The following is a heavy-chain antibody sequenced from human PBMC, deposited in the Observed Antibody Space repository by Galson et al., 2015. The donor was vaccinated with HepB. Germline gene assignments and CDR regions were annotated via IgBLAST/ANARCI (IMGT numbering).Heavy chain of an antibody. V-gene: IGHV1-69*04. CDR1: GGTFSSYA. CDR2: IIPILGIA. J-gene: IGHJ4*02. D-gene: IGHD4-23*01. CDR3: ARSPIDYGGNPYFDY. Sequence: SVKVSCKASGGTFSSYAISWVRQAPGQGLEWMGRIIPILGIANYAQKFQGRVTITADKSTSTAYMELSSLRSEDTAVYYCARSPIDYGGNPYFDYWGQGTLVTVSS.